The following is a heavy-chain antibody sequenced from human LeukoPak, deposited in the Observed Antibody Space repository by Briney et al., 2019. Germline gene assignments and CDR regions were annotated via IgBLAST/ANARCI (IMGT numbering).Heavy chain of an antibody. CDR1: GFTFSSYW. CDR2: INTDGSST. D-gene: IGHD1-26*01. V-gene: IGHV3-74*01. CDR3: ARVHSSELTFDY. J-gene: IGHJ4*02. Sequence: GGSLRLSCAASGFTFSSYWMHWVRQAPGKGLVWVSRINTDGSSTSYADSVKGRFTISRDNAKNTLYLQMNSLRAEDTAVYYCARVHSSELTFDYWGQGTLVTVSS.